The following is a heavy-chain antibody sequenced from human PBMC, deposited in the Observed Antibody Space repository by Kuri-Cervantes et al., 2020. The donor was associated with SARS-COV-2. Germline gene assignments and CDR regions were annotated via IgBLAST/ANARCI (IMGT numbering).Heavy chain of an antibody. CDR1: GFTFDDYA. CDR3: ARGEYGMDV. Sequence: GGSLRLSCAASGFTFDDYAMHWVRQAPGKGLEWVSGISWNSGSIGYADSVKGRFTISRDNAKNSLYLQMNSLRAEDTAVYCCARGEYGMDVWGQGTTVTVSS. CDR2: ISWNSGSI. V-gene: IGHV3-9*01. J-gene: IGHJ6*02.